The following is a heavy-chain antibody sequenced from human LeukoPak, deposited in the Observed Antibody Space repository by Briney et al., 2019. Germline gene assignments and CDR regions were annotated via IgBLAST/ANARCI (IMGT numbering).Heavy chain of an antibody. CDR3: ARDSKIVVVIDY. CDR1: GFTFCSYG. J-gene: IGHJ4*02. CDR2: IRYDGSNK. D-gene: IGHD3-22*01. V-gene: IGHV3-30*02. Sequence: GGSLRLSCAASGFTFCSYGMHWVRQAPGKGLEWVAFIRYDGSNKYYADSVKGRFTISRDNSKNTLYLQMNSLRAEDTAVYYCARDSKIVVVIDYWGQGTLVTVSS.